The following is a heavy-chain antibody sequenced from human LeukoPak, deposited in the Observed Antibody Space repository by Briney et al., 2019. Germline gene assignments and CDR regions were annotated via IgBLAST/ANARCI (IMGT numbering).Heavy chain of an antibody. CDR1: GFTFSNAW. CDR2: ISWNSGSI. J-gene: IGHJ4*02. CDR3: AKDRFTMIRGSFDY. Sequence: GGSLRLSCAASGFTFSNAWMSWVRQAPGKGLEWVSGISWNSGSIGYADSVKGRLTISRDNAKNSLYPQMNSLRAEDTALYYCAKDRFTMIRGSFDYWGQGTLVTVSS. D-gene: IGHD3-22*01. V-gene: IGHV3-9*01.